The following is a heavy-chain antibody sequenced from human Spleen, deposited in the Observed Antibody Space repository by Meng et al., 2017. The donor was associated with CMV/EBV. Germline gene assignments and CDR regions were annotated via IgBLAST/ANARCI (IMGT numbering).Heavy chain of an antibody. J-gene: IGHJ4*02. Sequence: QVQLQQGGAGLLKPSETLSLTCAVYGGSFSGYYWSWIRQPPGKGLEWIGEINHSGSTNYNPSLKSRVTISVDTSKNQFSLKLSSVTAADTAVYYCARGKGRSGPWDYWGQGTLVTVSS. CDR1: GGSFSGYY. CDR2: INHSGST. V-gene: IGHV4-34*01. CDR3: ARGKGRSGPWDY. D-gene: IGHD3-3*01.